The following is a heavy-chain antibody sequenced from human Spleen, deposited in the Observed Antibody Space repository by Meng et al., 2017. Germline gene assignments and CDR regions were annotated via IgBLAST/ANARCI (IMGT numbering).Heavy chain of an antibody. Sequence: VELVHAGGEWKKPGAAGKVPCQASGYAFPEYWLHWVRRAPGQGLEWMGRINPKSGDTHYAQRFQGRVTMTVDTTISTAYMELSGLRSDDTAMYYCARDEDISAAGKLFGDYWGQGTLVTVSS. V-gene: IGHV1-2*06. CDR1: GYAFPEYW. CDR3: ARDEDISAAGKLFGDY. CDR2: INPKSGDT. J-gene: IGHJ4*02. D-gene: IGHD6-13*01.